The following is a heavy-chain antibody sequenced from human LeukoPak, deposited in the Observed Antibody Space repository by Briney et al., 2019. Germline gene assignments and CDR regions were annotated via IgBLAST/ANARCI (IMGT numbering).Heavy chain of an antibody. CDR1: GGSISSVSYY. D-gene: IGHD5-24*01. J-gene: IGHJ4*02. V-gene: IGHV4-39*07. CDR2: IFYSGST. Sequence: PSETLSLTCTVSGGSISSVSYYWGWIRQPPGKGLEWIGSIFYSGSTYYNPSLKSRVTISVDTSKNQFSLKLSSVTAADTAVYYCARLGFDGYNYVDYWGQGTLVTVSS. CDR3: ARLGFDGYNYVDY.